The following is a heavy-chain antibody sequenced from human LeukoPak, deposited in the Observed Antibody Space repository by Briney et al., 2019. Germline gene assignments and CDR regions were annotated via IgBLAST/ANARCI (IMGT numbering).Heavy chain of an antibody. D-gene: IGHD3-10*01. CDR1: GYSFTSYW. J-gene: IGHJ4*02. Sequence: GASLKISCKVSGYSFTSYWIGWVRQMPGKGLEWMGIIHPADSDTRYSPSFQGQVTISGDKSISTAYLQWSSLKASDTAIYYCARSQGSSYFDYWGQGTLVTVSS. CDR2: IHPADSDT. V-gene: IGHV5-51*01. CDR3: ARSQGSSYFDY.